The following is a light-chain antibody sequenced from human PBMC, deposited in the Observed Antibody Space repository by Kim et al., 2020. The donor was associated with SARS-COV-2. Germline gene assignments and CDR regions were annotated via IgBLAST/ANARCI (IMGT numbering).Light chain of an antibody. CDR2: LAS. Sequence: SASVGDRVTITCRASETISNWLAWYQQKPGKAANLLIYLASTLESGVPSRFSGSGSGTEFTLTITSLQPDDFATYYCQHYIRFPYTFGQGTKLEI. V-gene: IGKV1-5*03. J-gene: IGKJ2*01. CDR3: QHYIRFPYT. CDR1: ETISNW.